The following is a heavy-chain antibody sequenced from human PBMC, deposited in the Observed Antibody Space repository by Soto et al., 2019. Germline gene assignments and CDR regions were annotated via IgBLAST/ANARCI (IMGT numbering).Heavy chain of an antibody. CDR1: EGTFSSYA. CDR2: IIPIFGTA. V-gene: IGHV1-69*12. CDR3: ARVGAAAGTPEYYYGMDV. J-gene: IGHJ6*02. Sequence: QVQLVQSGAEVKKPGSSVKVSCKASEGTFSSYAISWVRQAPGQGLEWMGGIIPIFGTANYAQKFQGRVTITADESTSTAYMELSSLRSEDTAVYYCARVGAAAGTPEYYYGMDVWGQGTTVTVSS. D-gene: IGHD6-13*01.